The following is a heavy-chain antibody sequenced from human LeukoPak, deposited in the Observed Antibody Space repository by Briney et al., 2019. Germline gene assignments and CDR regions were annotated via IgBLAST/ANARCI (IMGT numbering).Heavy chain of an antibody. CDR3: AIVVAARQGTIDP. V-gene: IGHV3-23*01. Sequence: GGALRLSCSAPGIPLSSLAMSRGRQTPREGVGWGSAISGSGGTTYYADSVKGRFTISRNNSKSTLYVQMNSLRAEDTAVYYCAIVVAARQGTIDPWGQGTLVTISS. CDR2: ISGSGGTT. D-gene: IGHD6-6*01. CDR1: GIPLSSLA. J-gene: IGHJ5*02.